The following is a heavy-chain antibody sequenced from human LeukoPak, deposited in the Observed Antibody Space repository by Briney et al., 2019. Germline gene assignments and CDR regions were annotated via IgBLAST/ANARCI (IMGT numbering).Heavy chain of an antibody. D-gene: IGHD2-8*01. V-gene: IGHV4-59*11. CDR2: IYYSGST. CDR1: GGSISSHY. Sequence: SETLSLTCTVSGGSISSHYWSWIRQPPGKGLEWIGYIYYSGSTNYNPSLKSRVTISVDTSKNQFSLKLSSVTAADTAVYYCARASGYCTNGVCYTQHYYYYGMDVWGQGTTVTVSS. J-gene: IGHJ6*02. CDR3: ARASGYCTNGVCYTQHYYYYGMDV.